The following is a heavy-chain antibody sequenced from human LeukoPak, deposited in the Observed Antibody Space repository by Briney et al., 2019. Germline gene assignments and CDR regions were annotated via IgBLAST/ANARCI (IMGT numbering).Heavy chain of an antibody. CDR2: ISSGGDYI. V-gene: IGHV3-21*01. D-gene: IGHD5/OR15-5a*01. J-gene: IGHJ4*02. CDR3: ARNMDIVSTIMVFDF. CDR1: GFTFTSYS. Sequence: SVGSLRLSCAASGFTFTSYSMDWVRQAPGKGLEWVSSISSGGDYIFYAYSVKGRFTISRDNAKNSVFLQMNSLIAEDTAVYFCARNMDIVSTIMVFDFWGQGTL.